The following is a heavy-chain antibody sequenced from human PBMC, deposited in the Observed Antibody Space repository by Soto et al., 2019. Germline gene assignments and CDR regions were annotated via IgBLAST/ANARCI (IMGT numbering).Heavy chain of an antibody. CDR3: ARGGGDHDRYYFDY. Sequence: QVQLQESGPGLVKPSQTMSLTCTVSGCSISSGDYYWSWIRQPPGKGLEWMGYIYYRGSTYYNPSLKSRVTVSVDTSKNQFTLKLSSVTAAATALYYCARGGGDHDRYYFDYWGQGTLVTVSS. J-gene: IGHJ4*02. CDR1: GCSISSGDYY. V-gene: IGHV4-30-4*01. CDR2: IYYRGST. D-gene: IGHD3-10*01.